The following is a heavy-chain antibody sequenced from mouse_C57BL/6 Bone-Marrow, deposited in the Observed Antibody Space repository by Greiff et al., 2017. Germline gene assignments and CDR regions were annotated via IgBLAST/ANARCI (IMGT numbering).Heavy chain of an antibody. D-gene: IGHD1-1*01. J-gene: IGHJ1*03. CDR1: GFTFSSYG. CDR2: ISSGGSYT. CDR3: ARHGDYYGSSYWYVDV. V-gene: IGHV5-6*02. Sequence: EVKLVESGGDLVKPGGSLKLSCAASGFTFSSYGMSWVRQTPDKRLEWVATISSGGSYTYYPDSVKGRFTISRDNAKNPLYLQMSSLKSEDTAMYYCARHGDYYGSSYWYVDVWGTGTTVTVSS.